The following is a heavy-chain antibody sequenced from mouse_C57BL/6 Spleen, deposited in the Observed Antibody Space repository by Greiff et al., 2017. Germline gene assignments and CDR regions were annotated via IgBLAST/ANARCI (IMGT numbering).Heavy chain of an antibody. CDR3: ARRPYYYGSSYDFDY. CDR2: INPNNGGT. CDR1: GYTFTDYN. V-gene: IGHV1-18*01. J-gene: IGHJ2*01. D-gene: IGHD1-1*01. Sequence: VQLQQSGPELVKPGASVKIPCKASGYTFTDYNMDWVKQSHGKSLEWIGDINPNNGGTNYNQKFKGKATLTVDKSSSTAYMELRSLTSEDTAVYYCARRPYYYGSSYDFDYWGQGTTLTVSS.